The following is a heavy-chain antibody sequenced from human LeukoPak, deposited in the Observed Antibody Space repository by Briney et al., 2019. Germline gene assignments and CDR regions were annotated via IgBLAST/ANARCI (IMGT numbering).Heavy chain of an antibody. J-gene: IGHJ4*02. CDR3: ASSRLQLWLLGASFDY. CDR2: ISYDGSNK. V-gene: IGHV3-30-3*01. Sequence: GESLRLSCAASGFTFSSYAMHWVRQAPGKGLEWVAVISYDGSNKYYADSVKGRFTISRDNSKNTLYLQMNSLRAEDTAVYYCASSRLQLWLLGASFDYWGQGTLVTVSS. D-gene: IGHD5-18*01. CDR1: GFTFSSYA.